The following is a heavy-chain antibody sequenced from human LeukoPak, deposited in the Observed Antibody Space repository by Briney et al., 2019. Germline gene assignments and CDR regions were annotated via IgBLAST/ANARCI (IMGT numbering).Heavy chain of an antibody. CDR1: GFTFSSYS. V-gene: IGHV3-21*01. CDR3: ARDWNYDLWSGYYPNRDGMDV. Sequence: GGSLRLSCAASGFTFSSYSMNWVRQAPGKGLEWVSSISSSSSYIYYADSVKGRFTISRDNAKNSLYLQMNSLRAEDTAVYYCARDWNYDLWSGYYPNRDGMDVWGQGTTVTVSS. CDR2: ISSSSSYI. D-gene: IGHD3-3*01. J-gene: IGHJ6*02.